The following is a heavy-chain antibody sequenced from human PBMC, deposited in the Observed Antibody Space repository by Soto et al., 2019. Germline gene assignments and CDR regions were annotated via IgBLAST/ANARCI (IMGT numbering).Heavy chain of an antibody. D-gene: IGHD2-8*01. V-gene: IGHV1-2*04. CDR3: ARGDSTDCSNGVCSFFYNHDMEV. Sequence: GASVKVSCKASGYSFTDYHIHWVRQAPGQGLEWLGRINPKSGGTSTAQKFQGWVTMTTDKSISTASMELTRLTSDDTAIYYCARGDSTDCSNGVCSFFYNHDMEVWGQGTKVTVSS. CDR2: INPKSGGT. CDR1: GYSFTDYH. J-gene: IGHJ6*02.